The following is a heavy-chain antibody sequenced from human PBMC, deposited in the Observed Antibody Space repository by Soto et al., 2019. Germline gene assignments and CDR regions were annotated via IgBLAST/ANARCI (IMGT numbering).Heavy chain of an antibody. CDR3: ARGKHYDYVWGSYADY. CDR2: ISAYNGNT. J-gene: IGHJ4*02. CDR1: GYTFTSYG. D-gene: IGHD3-16*01. V-gene: IGHV1-18*01. Sequence: ASVKVSCKAPGYTFTSYGISWVLQAPGQGLEWMGWISAYNGNTNYAQKLQCRVTMTTDTSTSTAYMELRILRSDDTAVYYCARGKHYDYVWGSYADYWGQGTLGTFSS.